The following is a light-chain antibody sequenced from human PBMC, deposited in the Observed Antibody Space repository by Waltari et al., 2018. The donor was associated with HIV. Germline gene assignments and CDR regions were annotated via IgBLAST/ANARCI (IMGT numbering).Light chain of an antibody. V-gene: IGLV1-40*01. Sequence: QSVLTQPPSVSGAPGQRATISCSSSRPNPGGGYDIPWYQQLPRTAPRLLIYGNTNRPSGVPDRFSGAKSCTSASLAITGLQAEDEADYYCQSYDSSLSGWVFGGGTKLTVV. CDR3: QSYDSSLSGWV. CDR2: GNT. J-gene: IGLJ3*02. CDR1: RPNPGGGYD.